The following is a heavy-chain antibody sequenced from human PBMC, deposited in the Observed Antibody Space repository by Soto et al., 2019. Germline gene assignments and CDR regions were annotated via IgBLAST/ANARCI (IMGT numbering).Heavy chain of an antibody. D-gene: IGHD6-13*01. CDR3: ARAGDSSSSPSWHYYGMDA. CDR1: GFTFSSYW. Sequence: QPGGSLRLSCAASGFTFSSYWMSWVRQAPGKGLEWVANIKQDGSEKYYVDSVKGRFTISGDNAKNSLYLQMNSLRAEDTAVYYCARAGDSSSSPSWHYYGMDAWGQGTTVTVSS. J-gene: IGHJ6*02. CDR2: IKQDGSEK. V-gene: IGHV3-7*03.